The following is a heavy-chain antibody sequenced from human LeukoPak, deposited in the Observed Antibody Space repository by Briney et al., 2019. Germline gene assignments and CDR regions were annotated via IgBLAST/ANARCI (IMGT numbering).Heavy chain of an antibody. CDR3: ARGSGYFDY. CDR2: SYSGGDS. Sequence: SEPLSLTCTVSGGSISGYYWSWIRQPPGKGLEWIGYSYSGGDSNYNPSLKTRVTISVDTSKNLFSLKLSSVTAADTAVYYCARGSGYFDYWGQGALVTVSS. V-gene: IGHV4-59*01. CDR1: GGSISGYY. J-gene: IGHJ4*02. D-gene: IGHD3-10*01.